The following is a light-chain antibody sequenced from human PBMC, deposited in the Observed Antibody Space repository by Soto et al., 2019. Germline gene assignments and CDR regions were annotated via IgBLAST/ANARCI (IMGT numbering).Light chain of an antibody. CDR1: SGDVGAYNY. J-gene: IGLJ1*01. CDR2: DVS. CDR3: SSYTTYTTRV. Sequence: HSDPNHPVCECGSPAPVSLTFRPGTSGDVGAYNYVSWYQHHPGNAPKLLIYDVSTRPSGVSNRFSGYKSGNTASLTISGLQAEDEADYYCSSYTTYTTRVFGTGTKVTVL. V-gene: IGLV2-14*03.